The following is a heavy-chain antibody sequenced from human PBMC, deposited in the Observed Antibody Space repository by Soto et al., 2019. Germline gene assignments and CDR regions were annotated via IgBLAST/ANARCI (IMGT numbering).Heavy chain of an antibody. V-gene: IGHV3-30*18. J-gene: IGHJ6*02. Sequence: GGSLRLSCAASGFTFSSYGMHWVRQAPGKGLEWVAVISYDGSNKYYADSVKGRFTISRDNSKNTLYLQMNSLRAEDTAVYYCAKPHPLELDLRYYYGMDVWGQGTTLTVSS. CDR1: GFTFSSYG. D-gene: IGHD1-1*01. CDR3: AKPHPLELDLRYYYGMDV. CDR2: ISYDGSNK.